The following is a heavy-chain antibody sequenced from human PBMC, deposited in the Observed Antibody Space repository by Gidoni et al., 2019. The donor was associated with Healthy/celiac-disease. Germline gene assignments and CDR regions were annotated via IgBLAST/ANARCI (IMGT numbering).Heavy chain of an antibody. V-gene: IGHV3-33*01. J-gene: IGHJ3*02. CDR3: ARWEGATSAFDI. CDR2: IWYDGSNK. CDR1: GFTFSSYG. D-gene: IGHD1-26*01. Sequence: VQLVESGGGVVQPGRSLRLSCPASGFTFSSYGMHWVRQAPGKGREWVAVIWYDGSNKYYADSVKGRFTISRDNSKNTLYLQMNSLRAEDTAVYYCARWEGATSAFDIWGQGTMVTVSS.